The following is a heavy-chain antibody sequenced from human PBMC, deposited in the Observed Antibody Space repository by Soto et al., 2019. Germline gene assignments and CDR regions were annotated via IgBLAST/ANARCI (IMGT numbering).Heavy chain of an antibody. V-gene: IGHV3-15*01. D-gene: IGHD2-15*01. CDR1: GFTFSNVW. CDR2: IKRRADGGTT. CDR3: TAGYCSGGSCYSVVY. Sequence: EVQLVESGGGLVKPGGSLSLSCAASGFTFSNVWMSWVRQAPGKGLEWVGRIKRRADGGTTDYATPVRGRFTVSRDDSKNTLYLQMNSLKTEDTAVHYCTAGYCSGGSCYSVVYWGQGTLVTVSS. J-gene: IGHJ4*02.